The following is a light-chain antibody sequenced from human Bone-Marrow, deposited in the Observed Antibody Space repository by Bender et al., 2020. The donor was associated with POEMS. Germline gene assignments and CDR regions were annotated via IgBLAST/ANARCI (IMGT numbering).Light chain of an antibody. J-gene: IGLJ2*01. CDR1: SSDVGSYNL. Sequence: QSALTQPASVSGSPGQSITISCTGTSSDVGSYNLVSWYQQHPGKAPKLMIYEVTKRPSGVSHRFSGSKSGNTASLTISGLQTEDEAEYYCCSYAGSSTYVVFGGGTKLTVL. V-gene: IGLV2-23*02. CDR2: EVT. CDR3: CSYAGSSTYVV.